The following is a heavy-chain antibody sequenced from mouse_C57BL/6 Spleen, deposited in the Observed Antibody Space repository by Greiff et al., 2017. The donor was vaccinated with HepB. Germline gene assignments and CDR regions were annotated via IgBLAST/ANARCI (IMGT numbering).Heavy chain of an antibody. J-gene: IGHJ1*03. Sequence: VKLVESGPGLVAPSQTLSITCTVSGFSLTSYGVSWVRQPPGKGLEWLGVIWGDGSTNYHSALISRLSISKDNSKSQVFLKLNSLQTDDTATYYCAKEGPFYYGSRRLYWYFDVWGTGTTVTVSS. CDR2: IWGDGST. V-gene: IGHV2-3*01. CDR1: GFSLTSYG. CDR3: AKEGPFYYGSRRLYWYFDV. D-gene: IGHD1-1*01.